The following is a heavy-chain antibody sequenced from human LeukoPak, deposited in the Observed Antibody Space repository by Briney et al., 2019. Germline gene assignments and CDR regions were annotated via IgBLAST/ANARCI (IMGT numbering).Heavy chain of an antibody. CDR3: ERGVCGSQDY. J-gene: IGHJ4*02. Sequence: SETLSLTCTVSGHSISSPYYWGWIRQPPGEGLEWIGSISRGATTYYKPPLRSRLTTAIDVSKNHFSLELTSVTATDTAVYYCERGVCGSQDYWGQGTLVTVSS. CDR1: GHSISSPYY. CDR2: ISRGATT. D-gene: IGHD1-26*01. V-gene: IGHV4-38-2*02.